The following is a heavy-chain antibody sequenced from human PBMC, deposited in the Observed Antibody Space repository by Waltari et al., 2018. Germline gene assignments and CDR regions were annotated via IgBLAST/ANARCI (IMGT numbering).Heavy chain of an antibody. CDR2: INPNRGGT. Sequence: QVQLVQSGAEVKKPGASVKVSCKASGYTFTGYYMHWVRQAPGQGLEWMVWINPNRGGTNYAQKFQGRVTMTRDTSISTAYMELSRLRSDDTAVYYCARVNYDILTGYYTLFDYWGQGTLVTVAS. CDR1: GYTFTGYY. CDR3: ARVNYDILTGYYTLFDY. J-gene: IGHJ4*02. D-gene: IGHD3-9*01. V-gene: IGHV1-2*02.